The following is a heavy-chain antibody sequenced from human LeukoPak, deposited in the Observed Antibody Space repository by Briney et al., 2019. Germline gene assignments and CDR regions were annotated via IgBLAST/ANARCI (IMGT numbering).Heavy chain of an antibody. CDR1: GYTFTSYG. J-gene: IGHJ5*02. D-gene: IGHD3-9*01. CDR3: ARDLSGYYPNWFDP. V-gene: IGHV1-18*01. Sequence: ASVKVSCEASGYTFTSYGISWVRQAPGQGLEWMGWISAYNGNTNYAQKLQGRVTMTTDTSTSTAYMELRSLRSDDTAVYYCARDLSGYYPNWFDPWGQGTLVTVSS. CDR2: ISAYNGNT.